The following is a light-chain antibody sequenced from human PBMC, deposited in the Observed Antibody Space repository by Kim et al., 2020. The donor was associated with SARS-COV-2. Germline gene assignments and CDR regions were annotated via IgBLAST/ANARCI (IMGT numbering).Light chain of an antibody. CDR1: QDIRND. Sequence: GDRVTITCRASQDIRNDLGWYQQNPGRAPKRLIYGASSLQSGVPSRFSGSGSGTEFTLTTSSVQPEDFATYFCLQHSTYPITFGQGTRLEIK. V-gene: IGKV1-17*01. CDR2: GAS. J-gene: IGKJ5*01. CDR3: LQHSTYPIT.